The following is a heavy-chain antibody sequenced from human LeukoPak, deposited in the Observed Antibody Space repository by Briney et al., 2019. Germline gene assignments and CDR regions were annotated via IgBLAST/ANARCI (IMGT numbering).Heavy chain of an antibody. Sequence: GASVKVSCKVSGYTLTESSMHWVRQAPGKGLEWMGGFDPEDGETIYAQKFQGRVTMTEDTSTDTAYMELSSLRSEDTAVYYCATDVRAAAGTGYWGQGTLVTVSS. CDR2: FDPEDGET. CDR1: GYTLTESS. V-gene: IGHV1-24*01. J-gene: IGHJ4*02. CDR3: ATDVRAAAGTGY. D-gene: IGHD6-13*01.